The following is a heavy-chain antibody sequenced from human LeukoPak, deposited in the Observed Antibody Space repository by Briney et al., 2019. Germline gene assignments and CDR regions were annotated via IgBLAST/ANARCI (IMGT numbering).Heavy chain of an antibody. CDR3: ARHTGMVRGGEGYDC. Sequence: GGSLRLSCAASGFTFSTYNMNWVRQAPGKGLEWISYISRGSSTIYYADSVKGRFTISRDNAKNSLYLQMNSLRAEDTAVYYCARHTGMVRGGEGYDCWGQGTLVTVSS. V-gene: IGHV3-48*04. CDR2: ISRGSSTI. D-gene: IGHD3-10*01. CDR1: GFTFSTYN. J-gene: IGHJ4*02.